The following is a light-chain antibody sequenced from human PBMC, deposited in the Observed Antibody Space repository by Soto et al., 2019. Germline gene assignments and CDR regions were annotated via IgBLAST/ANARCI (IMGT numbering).Light chain of an antibody. V-gene: IGLV2-14*01. Sequence: QSVLTQPASVSGSPGQSIAISCTGTNSDVGAYNFVSWYQQYPGKAPKLIIHEVNNRPSGVSDRFSGSKSGNTASLTISGFRADDKAHYYCSTFTTYNPRVCGTGTMVTVL. CDR1: NSDVGAYNF. CDR3: STFTTYNPRV. CDR2: EVN. J-gene: IGLJ1*01.